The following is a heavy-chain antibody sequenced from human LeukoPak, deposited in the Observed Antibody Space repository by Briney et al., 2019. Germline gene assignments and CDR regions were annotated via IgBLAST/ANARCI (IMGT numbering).Heavy chain of an antibody. Sequence: SETLSLTCTVSGGSISSSSYYWSWIRQPPGKGLEWIGEINHSGSTNYNPSLKSRVTISVDTSKNQFSLKLSSVTAADTAVYYCARGRSAYYGSGSPKKTYYFDYWGQGTLVTVSS. CDR3: ARGRSAYYGSGSPKKTYYFDY. V-gene: IGHV4-39*07. CDR2: INHSGST. J-gene: IGHJ4*02. D-gene: IGHD3-10*01. CDR1: GGSISSSSYY.